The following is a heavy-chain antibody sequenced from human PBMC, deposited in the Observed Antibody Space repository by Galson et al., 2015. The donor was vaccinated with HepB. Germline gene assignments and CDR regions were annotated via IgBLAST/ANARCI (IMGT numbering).Heavy chain of an antibody. CDR3: VRGPGPTGKHYWYLDL. CDR1: GFSLSAYS. J-gene: IGHJ2*01. CDR2: ISSQSWTI. D-gene: IGHD1-14*01. Sequence: SLRLSCAVSGFSLSAYSMNCVRQAPGKGLEWVSYISSQSWTIYHADSVKGRFTISRDNAKNSLDLQMSSLRAEDTAVYYCVRGPGPTGKHYWYLDLWGRGTLVTVSS. V-gene: IGHV3-48*01.